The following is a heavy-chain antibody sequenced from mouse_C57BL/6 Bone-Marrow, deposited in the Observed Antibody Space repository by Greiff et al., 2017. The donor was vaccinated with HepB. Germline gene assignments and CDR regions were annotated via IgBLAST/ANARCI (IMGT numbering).Heavy chain of an antibody. CDR1: GYAFSSSW. J-gene: IGHJ4*01. CDR2: IYPGDGDT. CDR3: AREEISMDY. V-gene: IGHV1-82*01. Sequence: QVQLQQSGPELVKPGASVKISCKASGYAFSSSWMNWVKQRPGKGLEWIGRIYPGDGDTNYNGKFKGKATLTADKSSSTAYMQLSSLTSEDSAVYFCAREEISMDYWGQGTSVTVSS.